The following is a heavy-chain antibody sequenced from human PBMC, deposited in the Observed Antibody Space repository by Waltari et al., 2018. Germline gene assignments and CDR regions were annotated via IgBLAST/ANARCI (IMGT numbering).Heavy chain of an antibody. V-gene: IGHV5-10-1*03. CDR1: GYTFTTYW. CDR3: ARGVGSPGDY. J-gene: IGHJ4*02. Sequence: EVQLVQSGAEMKKPGESLRISCQGSGYTFTTYWINWVRQMPGKGLEWMGRIDPSDPETKYSPSFQGLVTISVDKSSSIAYLQWNNLQASDSAMYYCARGVGSPGDYWGQGTLVTFSS. D-gene: IGHD2-8*01. CDR2: IDPSDPET.